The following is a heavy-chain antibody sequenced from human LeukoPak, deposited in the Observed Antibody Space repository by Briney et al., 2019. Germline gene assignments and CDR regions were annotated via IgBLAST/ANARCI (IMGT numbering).Heavy chain of an antibody. CDR3: ARDHGSSAYYYYGMDV. CDR2: ISAYNGNT. Sequence: ASVKVSCKASGYTFTSYGISWVRQAPGQGPEWMGWISAYNGNTNYAQKLQGRVTMTTDTSTSTAYMELRSLRSDDTAVYYCARDHGSSAYYYYGMDVWGQGTTVTVSS. D-gene: IGHD3-10*01. J-gene: IGHJ6*02. CDR1: GYTFTSYG. V-gene: IGHV1-18*01.